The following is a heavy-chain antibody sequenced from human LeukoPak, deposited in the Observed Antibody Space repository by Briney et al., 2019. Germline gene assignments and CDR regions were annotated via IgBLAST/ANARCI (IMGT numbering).Heavy chain of an antibody. J-gene: IGHJ5*02. D-gene: IGHD2-21*02. V-gene: IGHV1-69*05. CDR3: ARDELLCGGDCYYH. Sequence: GSSVKVSCKASGGTFSSYAISWVRQAPGQGLEWMGRIIPIFGTANYAQKFQGRVTITTDESTSTAYMELSSLRSEDTAVYYCARDELLCGGDCYYHWGQGTLVTVSS. CDR1: GGTFSSYA. CDR2: IIPIFGTA.